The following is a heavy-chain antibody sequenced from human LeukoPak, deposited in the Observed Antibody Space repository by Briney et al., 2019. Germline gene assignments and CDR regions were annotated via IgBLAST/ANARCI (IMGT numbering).Heavy chain of an antibody. CDR3: AKVGLSTIFQYYFDY. Sequence: GGSLRLSCAASGFTFSSYEMNWVRQAPGKGLEWVSAISGSGGSTYYADSVKGRFTISRDNSKNALYLQMNSLRAEDTAVYYCAKVGLSTIFQYYFDYWGQGTLVTVSS. D-gene: IGHD3-3*01. J-gene: IGHJ4*02. CDR2: ISGSGGST. CDR1: GFTFSSYE. V-gene: IGHV3-23*01.